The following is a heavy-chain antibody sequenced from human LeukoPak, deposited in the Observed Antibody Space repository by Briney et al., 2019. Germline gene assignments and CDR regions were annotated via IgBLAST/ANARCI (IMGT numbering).Heavy chain of an antibody. J-gene: IGHJ6*02. CDR2: IKQDGSEK. Sequence: GGSLRLSCAASGFTFSSYWMSWVRQAPGKGLEWVASIKQDGSEKYYVDSVNGRFTISRDNAKNSLYLQMNSLRAEDTAVYYCARDRGYSYGYGTYYYYGMDVWGQGTTVTVSS. D-gene: IGHD5-18*01. CDR3: ARDRGYSYGYGTYYYYGMDV. V-gene: IGHV3-7*01. CDR1: GFTFSSYW.